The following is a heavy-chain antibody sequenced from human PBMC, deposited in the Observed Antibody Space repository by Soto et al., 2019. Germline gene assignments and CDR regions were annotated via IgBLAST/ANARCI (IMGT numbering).Heavy chain of an antibody. D-gene: IGHD3-22*01. V-gene: IGHV3-30*09. Sequence: GGSLRLSCAASGFTFSSYAMHWVRQAPGKGLEWVAVISYDGSNKYYADSVKGRFAISRDNSKNTLYLQMNSLRAEDTAVYYCARGWNYYDSSGYYYPFDYWGQGTLVTVSS. CDR2: ISYDGSNK. CDR1: GFTFSSYA. J-gene: IGHJ4*02. CDR3: ARGWNYYDSSGYYYPFDY.